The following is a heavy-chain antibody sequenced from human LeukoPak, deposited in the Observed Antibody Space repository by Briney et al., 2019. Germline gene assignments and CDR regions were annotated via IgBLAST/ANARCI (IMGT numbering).Heavy chain of an antibody. CDR2: ISGSGGSS. CDR3: ARLGRYADY. V-gene: IGHV3-23*01. D-gene: IGHD3-16*01. CDR1: GFTFTNYA. J-gene: IGHJ4*02. Sequence: GGSLRLSCAASGFTFTNYAMTWVRQVPGKGLEWVSHISGSGGSSYHVDSVKGRFTISRDNSKNTLYLQMNSLRAEDTAVYYCARLGRYADYWGQGTLVTVSS.